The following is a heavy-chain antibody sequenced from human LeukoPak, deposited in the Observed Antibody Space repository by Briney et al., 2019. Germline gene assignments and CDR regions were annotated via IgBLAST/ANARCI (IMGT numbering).Heavy chain of an antibody. CDR1: GFTFSSYW. D-gene: IGHD3-22*01. Sequence: GGSLRLSCAASGFTFSSYWMHWVRQAPGKGLVWVSRINSDGSSTSYADSVKGRFTISRDNARNTLYLQMNSLRAEDTAVYYCARAPYYYDSSGYYGFWGQGTLVTVSS. CDR3: ARAPYYYDSSGYYGF. J-gene: IGHJ4*02. V-gene: IGHV3-74*01. CDR2: INSDGSST.